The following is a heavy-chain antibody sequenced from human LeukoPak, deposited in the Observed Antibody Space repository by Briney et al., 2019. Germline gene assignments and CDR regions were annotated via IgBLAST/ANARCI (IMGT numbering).Heavy chain of an antibody. CDR1: GFTFGSYG. J-gene: IGHJ6*03. CDR3: ARDYSYGLGYYYYMDV. Sequence: GGSLRLSCAASGFTFGSYGMHWVRQAPGKGLEWVANIKQDGSEKYYVDSVKGRFTISRDNAKNSLYLQMNSLRAEDTAVYYCARDYSYGLGYYYYMDVWGKGTTVTISS. V-gene: IGHV3-7*01. CDR2: IKQDGSEK. D-gene: IGHD5-18*01.